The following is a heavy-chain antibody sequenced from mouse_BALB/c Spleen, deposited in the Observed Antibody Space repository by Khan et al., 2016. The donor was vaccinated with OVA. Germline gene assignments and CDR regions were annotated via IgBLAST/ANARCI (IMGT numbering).Heavy chain of an antibody. Sequence: QVQLQQSGSELARPGASVKMSCKASGYTFTSYTMHWVKQRPGQGLEWIGYINPSTGYTNYNQKFKDKATLNADKSSSTAYMQLSSLTSEDSAVYYCAREGADYRYDGWFAFGGQGTLVTVSA. CDR1: GYTFTSYT. J-gene: IGHJ3*01. CDR3: AREGADYRYDGWFAF. CDR2: INPSTGYT. V-gene: IGHV1-4*01. D-gene: IGHD2-14*01.